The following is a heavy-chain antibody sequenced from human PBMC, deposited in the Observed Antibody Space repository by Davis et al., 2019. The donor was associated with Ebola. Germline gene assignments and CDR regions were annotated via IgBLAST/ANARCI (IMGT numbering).Heavy chain of an antibody. J-gene: IGHJ5*02. CDR3: ARDRYYYGSGSLGALDP. CDR2: LYHRVGT. CDR1: GGSISGYY. V-gene: IGHV4-59*01. Sequence: SETLSLTCTVSGGSISGYYWSWIPPPPGTGLDSIGNLYHRVGTNYSPSLKSRLTISVDTSKNQFSLKLSSVTAADTAVYYCARDRYYYGSGSLGALDPWGQGTLVTVSS. D-gene: IGHD3-10*01.